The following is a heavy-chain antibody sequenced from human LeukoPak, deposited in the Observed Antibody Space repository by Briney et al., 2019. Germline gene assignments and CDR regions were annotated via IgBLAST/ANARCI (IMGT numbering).Heavy chain of an antibody. D-gene: IGHD6-13*01. CDR2: IKPDGSDK. CDR3: ARGGYSSSWYWVY. J-gene: IGHJ4*02. CDR1: GFTFSSYW. V-gene: IGHV3-7*01. Sequence: GGSLRLSCAASGFTFSSYWMSWVRQAPGKGLEWVANIKPDGSDKYYVDSVKGRFTTSRDNAKNSLYLQMNSLRAEDTAVYYCARGGYSSSWYWVYWGQGTLVTVSS.